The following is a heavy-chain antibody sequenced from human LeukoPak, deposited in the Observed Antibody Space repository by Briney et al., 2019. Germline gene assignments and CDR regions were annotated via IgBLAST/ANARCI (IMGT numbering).Heavy chain of an antibody. J-gene: IGHJ4*02. V-gene: IGHV4-31*03. CDR1: GGSISSGGHY. D-gene: IGHD5-12*01. CDR3: ARGSPSGPWEKVVATPPDSPTYYFDY. CDR2: IYYSGST. Sequence: PSETLSLTCTVSGGSISSGGHYWSWIRQHPGKGLEWIGYIYYSGSTYYNPSLKSRVTISVDTSKNQFSLKLSSVTAADTAVYYCARGSPSGPWEKVVATPPDSPTYYFDYWGQGTLVTVSS.